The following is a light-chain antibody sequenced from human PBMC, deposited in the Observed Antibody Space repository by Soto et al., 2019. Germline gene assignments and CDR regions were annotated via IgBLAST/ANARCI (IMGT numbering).Light chain of an antibody. Sequence: QSALTQPASVSGSPGQSITISCTGSSSDVGGYNHVSWYQHHPGKAPKLMIYEVSSRPSGVSNRFSGSKSGNTASLTISGLQAEDEADDYCSSYPYRGSYKWVFGEGTKLTVL. CDR1: SSDVGGYNH. J-gene: IGLJ3*02. CDR3: SSYPYRGSYKWV. CDR2: EVS. V-gene: IGLV2-14*01.